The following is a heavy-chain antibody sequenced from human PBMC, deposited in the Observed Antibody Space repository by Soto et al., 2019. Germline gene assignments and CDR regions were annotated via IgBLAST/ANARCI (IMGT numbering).Heavy chain of an antibody. CDR1: GYTFTNYY. CDR2: INSGGSA. J-gene: IGHJ6*02. V-gene: IGHV1-46*01. Sequence: GASVKVSCKASGYTFTNYYMHWVRQAPGQGLEWMGIINSGGSATYAQKFLGRVTLTRDTSTRTAYMELRSLRSDDTAVYYCARVSVYYFGMDVWGQGTTVTVSS. CDR3: ARVSVYYFGMDV.